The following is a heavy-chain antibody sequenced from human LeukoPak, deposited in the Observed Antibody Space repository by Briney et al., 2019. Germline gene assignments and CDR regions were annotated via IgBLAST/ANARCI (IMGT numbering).Heavy chain of an antibody. J-gene: IGHJ5*02. Sequence: SLKVSSRASAGTFSSYAVICVRQPPRQELEWLGGIVPSFGTATYAQNFQGRVTITTDETTSTAYMELSRLRSEDTAMYYCARDVRILLYGSGSYYSPPWFDPWGQGTLVTVSS. CDR3: ARDVRILLYGSGSYYSPPWFDP. D-gene: IGHD3-10*01. V-gene: IGHV1-69*05. CDR1: AGTFSSYA. CDR2: IVPSFGTA.